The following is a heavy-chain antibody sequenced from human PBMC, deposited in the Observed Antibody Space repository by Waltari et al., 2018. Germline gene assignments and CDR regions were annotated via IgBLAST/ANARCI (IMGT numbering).Heavy chain of an antibody. CDR1: GFTFSSYG. D-gene: IGHD3-10*01. CDR2: ISYDGSNK. Sequence: QVQLVESGGGVVQPGRSLRLSCAASGFTFSSYGMTWVRQAPGKGLEWVAVISYDGSNKYYADSVKGRFTISRDNSKNTLYLQMNSLRAEDTAVYYCAKDLRYYGSGSYWPDYWGQGTLVTVSS. J-gene: IGHJ4*02. CDR3: AKDLRYYGSGSYWPDY. V-gene: IGHV3-30*18.